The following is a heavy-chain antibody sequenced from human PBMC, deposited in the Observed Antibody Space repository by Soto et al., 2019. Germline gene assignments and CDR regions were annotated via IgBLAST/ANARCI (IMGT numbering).Heavy chain of an antibody. Sequence: QVQVYQWGAGLLKPSETLSLTCDVLGGSFSAYAWTWIRQSPGKGLEWIGEINQSGSINYNPSFKTAVTRSLDTYKKQLCLKLTSVNAADTAVYYCSQGAYLAYWGQGTLVTVSS. CDR3: SQGAYLAY. J-gene: IGHJ4*02. D-gene: IGHD3-16*01. CDR1: GGSFSAYA. CDR2: INQSGSI. V-gene: IGHV4-34*01.